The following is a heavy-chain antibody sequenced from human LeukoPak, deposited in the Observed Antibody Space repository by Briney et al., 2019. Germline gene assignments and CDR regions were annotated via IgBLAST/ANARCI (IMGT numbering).Heavy chain of an antibody. CDR1: GFTFSSYA. D-gene: IGHD6-6*01. CDR3: ARDGPYSSSATHPP. V-gene: IGHV3-7*03. Sequence: GRSLRLSCAASGFTFSSYAMHWVRQAPGKGLEWVANIKQDGSEKYYVGSVKGRFSISRDNAKNSLYLQMDSLRAEDTAVYHCARDGPYSSSATHPPWGQGTLVTVSS. CDR2: IKQDGSEK. J-gene: IGHJ5*02.